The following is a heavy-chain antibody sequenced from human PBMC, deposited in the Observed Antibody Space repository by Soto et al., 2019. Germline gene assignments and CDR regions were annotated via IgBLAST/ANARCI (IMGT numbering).Heavy chain of an antibody. J-gene: IGHJ6*03. Sequence: TSVKVSCKASGYTFTSYGISWVRQAPGQGLEWMGWISAYNGNTNYAQKLQGRVTMTTDTSTSTAYMELRSLRSDDTAVYYCARGWSSSSWYTGHYYYYYMDVWGKGTTVTVSS. CDR3: ARGWSSSSWYTGHYYYYYMDV. CDR2: ISAYNGNT. V-gene: IGHV1-18*01. D-gene: IGHD6-13*01. CDR1: GYTFTSYG.